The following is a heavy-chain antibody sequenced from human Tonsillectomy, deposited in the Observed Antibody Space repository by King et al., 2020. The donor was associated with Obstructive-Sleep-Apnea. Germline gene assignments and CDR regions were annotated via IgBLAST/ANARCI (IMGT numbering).Heavy chain of an antibody. V-gene: IGHV6-1*01. CDR3: AREALSYGDPEGWFDP. Sequence: VQLQQSGPGLVKPSQTLSLTCALSGDSVSSNSAAWNWIRQSPSRGLEWLGRTYYRSKWYNDYAVSVKSRITINPDTSKNQFSLQLNSVTPEDTAVYYCAREALSYGDPEGWFDPWGQGTLVTVSS. D-gene: IGHD4-17*01. CDR2: TYYRSKWYN. CDR1: GDSVSSNSAA. J-gene: IGHJ5*02.